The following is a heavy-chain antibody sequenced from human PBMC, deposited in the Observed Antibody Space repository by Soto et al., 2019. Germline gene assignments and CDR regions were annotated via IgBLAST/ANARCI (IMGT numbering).Heavy chain of an antibody. CDR1: GFTFSSYS. CDR2: ISSSSSYI. CDR3: ARDQPWGRLYYYYYGMDV. J-gene: IGHJ6*02. D-gene: IGHD3-16*01. V-gene: IGHV3-21*01. Sequence: LRVSCAASGFTFSSYSMNWVRQAPGKGLEWVSSISSSSSYIYYADSVKGRFTISRDNAKNSLYLQMNSLRAEDTAVYYCARDQPWGRLYYYYYGMDVWGQGTTVTVSS.